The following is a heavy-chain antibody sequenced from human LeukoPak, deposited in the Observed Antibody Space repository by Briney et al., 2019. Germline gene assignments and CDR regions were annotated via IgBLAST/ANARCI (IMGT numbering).Heavy chain of an antibody. V-gene: IGHV4-39*07. CDR3: ARAPAVAGFYYYYGMDV. CDR1: GGSISSSSYY. Sequence: SETLSLTCTVSGGSISSSSYYWGWIRQPPGKGLGWIGEIYHSGSTNYNPSLKSRVTISVDKSKNQFSLKLSSVTAADTAVYYCARAPAVAGFYYYYGMDVWGQGTTVTVSS. D-gene: IGHD6-19*01. CDR2: IYHSGST. J-gene: IGHJ6*02.